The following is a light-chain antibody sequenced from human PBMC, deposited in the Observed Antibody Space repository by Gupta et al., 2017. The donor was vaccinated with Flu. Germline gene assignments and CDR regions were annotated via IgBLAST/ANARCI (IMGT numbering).Light chain of an antibody. CDR1: SSDVGGYNF. Sequence: QSALTQPPSVSGSPGQSVTISCTGTSSDVGGYNFVSWYQGLPGKAPKLMIYDITKRPSGVPDRFSGSKSGDTASLTISGLQAEDESDYYCCSYAGSYIYVFGTGTKVTVL. J-gene: IGLJ1*01. V-gene: IGLV2-11*02. CDR2: DIT. CDR3: CSYAGSYIYV.